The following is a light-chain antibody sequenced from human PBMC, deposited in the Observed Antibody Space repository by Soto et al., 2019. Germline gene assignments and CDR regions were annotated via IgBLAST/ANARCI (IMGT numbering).Light chain of an antibody. V-gene: IGLV2-11*01. CDR3: CSYAGSYTFYV. J-gene: IGLJ1*01. CDR2: DGS. CDR1: SSDVGGYNY. Sequence: SALTQPRSVSGSPGQSVTISCTGTSSDVGGYNYVSWYQQHPGKAPKLMIYDGSKRPAGVPDRFSGSKSGNTASLTISGLQAEDEADYYCCSYAGSYTFYVFGTGTKLTVL.